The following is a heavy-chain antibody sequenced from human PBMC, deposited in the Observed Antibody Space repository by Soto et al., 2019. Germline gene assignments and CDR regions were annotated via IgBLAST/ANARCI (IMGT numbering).Heavy chain of an antibody. J-gene: IGHJ1*01. CDR2: IHSDGSST. V-gene: IGHV3-74*01. Sequence: EVQLLESGGGLVQPGESLRLSCAASGFTFSYYWMHWVRQAPGMGLVWVSRIHSDGSSTTYADSVKGRFTISRDNARNTLYMQTNRVNAEERAVYYGARAVRGAVGRWGQGTVRTVSS. CDR3: ARAVRGAVGR. CDR1: GFTFSYYW. D-gene: IGHD1-26*01.